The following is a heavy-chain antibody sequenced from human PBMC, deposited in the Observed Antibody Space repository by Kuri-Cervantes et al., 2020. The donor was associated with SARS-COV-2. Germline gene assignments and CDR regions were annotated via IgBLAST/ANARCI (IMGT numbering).Heavy chain of an antibody. CDR2: INHSGST. Sequence: SETLSLTCAVYGGSFSGYYWSWIRQPPGKGLEWIGEINHSGSTNYNPSLKSRVTISVDTSKNQFSLKLSSVTAADTAVYYCASALIRETTPPSGYSFAYWGRGTLVTVSS. D-gene: IGHD1-26*01. CDR1: GGSFSGYY. V-gene: IGHV4-34*01. J-gene: IGHJ4*02. CDR3: ASALIRETTPPSGYSFAY.